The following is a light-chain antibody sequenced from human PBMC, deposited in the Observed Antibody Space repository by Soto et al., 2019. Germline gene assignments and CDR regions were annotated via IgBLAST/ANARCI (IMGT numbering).Light chain of an antibody. V-gene: IGKV2-28*01. J-gene: IGKJ3*01. CDR2: LGS. CDR1: QSLLHSSGYTY. Sequence: DIVMTQSPLSLPVTPGEPASISCRSSQSLLHSSGYTYLDWYLQKPGQSPQLLIYLGSNRTSGVPDRFSGSGSGTDFTLKISRVEAEDVGVYYCMQALQIAVNFGPGTKVDIK. CDR3: MQALQIAVN.